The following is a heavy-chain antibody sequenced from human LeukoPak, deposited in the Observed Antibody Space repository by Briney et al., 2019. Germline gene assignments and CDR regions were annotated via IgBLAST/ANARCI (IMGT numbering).Heavy chain of an antibody. CDR1: GFTVSSNY. CDR2: IYSGGST. Sequence: GGSLRLSCAASGFTVSSNYMSWVRQAPGKGLEWVSVIYSGGSTYYADSVKGRFTISRDNSKNTLYLQMNSLRAEDTAVYYCARAFYRRNWFDPWGQGTLVTVSS. CDR3: ARAFYRRNWFDP. D-gene: IGHD2/OR15-2a*01. V-gene: IGHV3-66*01. J-gene: IGHJ5*02.